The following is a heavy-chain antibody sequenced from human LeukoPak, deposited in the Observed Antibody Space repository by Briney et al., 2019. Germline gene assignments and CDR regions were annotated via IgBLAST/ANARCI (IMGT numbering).Heavy chain of an antibody. V-gene: IGHV3-23*01. J-gene: IGHJ4*02. Sequence: GGSLRLSCAASGFTFSSYAMSWVRQAPGKGLEWVSAISGSGGSTYYADSVKGRFTISRDNSKNTLYLQMNSLRAEDTAVYYCARKVVIGYSSSPFDYWGQGTLVTVSS. CDR1: GFTFSSYA. D-gene: IGHD6-6*01. CDR3: ARKVVIGYSSSPFDY. CDR2: ISGSGGST.